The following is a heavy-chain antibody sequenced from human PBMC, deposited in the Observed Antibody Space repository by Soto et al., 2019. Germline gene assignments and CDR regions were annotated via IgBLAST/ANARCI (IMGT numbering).Heavy chain of an antibody. V-gene: IGHV3-64*01. CDR1: GFTLSGYA. J-gene: IGHJ4*02. CDR3: SKSAKSFREVVSNFHY. Sequence: GGSLRLSCAASGFTLSGYAMDWVRQAPGKGLEYVSGISSNGVGTYYANSVQGRFTISRDNSKNTVYLQMGSLRPEDMAVYYCSKSAKSFREVVSNFHYWGQGTLVTVSS. D-gene: IGHD3-22*01. CDR2: ISSNGVGT.